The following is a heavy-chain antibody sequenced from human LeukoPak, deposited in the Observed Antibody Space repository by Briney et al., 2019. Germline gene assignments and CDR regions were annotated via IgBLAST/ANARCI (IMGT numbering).Heavy chain of an antibody. J-gene: IGHJ4*02. CDR3: AREDIVVVPAAMAHFDY. V-gene: IGHV3-33*01. Sequence: QAGGSLRLSCAASGFTFSSYGMQWVRQAPGKGLEWVAVIWYDGSNKYYADSVKGRFTISRDNSKNTLYLQMNSLRAEDTAVYYCAREDIVVVPAAMAHFDYWGQGTLVTVSS. CDR2: IWYDGSNK. D-gene: IGHD2-2*01. CDR1: GFTFSSYG.